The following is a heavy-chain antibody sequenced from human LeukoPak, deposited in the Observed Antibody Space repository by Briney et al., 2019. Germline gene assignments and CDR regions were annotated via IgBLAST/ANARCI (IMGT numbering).Heavy chain of an antibody. V-gene: IGHV4-61*01. CDR3: ARAPRYCSSTNCYYYYGMDV. CDR1: GASVNTGSYY. Sequence: PSETLSLTCTVSGASVNTGSYYWSWLRQPPGKGLEWIGNIYYSGTTNYNPSLKSRVTMSVDTSKNQFSLKLSSVTAADTAVYYCARAPRYCSSTNCYYYYGMDVWGQGTTVTVSS. CDR2: IYYSGTT. D-gene: IGHD2-2*01. J-gene: IGHJ6*02.